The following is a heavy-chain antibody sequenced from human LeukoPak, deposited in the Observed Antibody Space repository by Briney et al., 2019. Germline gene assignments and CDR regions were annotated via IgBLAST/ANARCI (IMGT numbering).Heavy chain of an antibody. D-gene: IGHD5-12*01. J-gene: IGHJ3*01. Sequence: SETLSLTCTVSGGSINSNSFYWGWARQPPGKGLEWIGIGSLSYSGSTYYNPSLTSRVIISVDTSKNQFSLKLSSVTAADTAVYYCARDRAKWPHDAFDVWGQGTVVIVSS. V-gene: IGHV4-39*07. CDR2: LSYSGST. CDR1: GGSINSNSFY. CDR3: ARDRAKWPHDAFDV.